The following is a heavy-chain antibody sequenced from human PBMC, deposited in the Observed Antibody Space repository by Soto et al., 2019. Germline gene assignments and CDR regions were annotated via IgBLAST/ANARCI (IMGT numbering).Heavy chain of an antibody. Sequence: ASVKVSCKDSGYTFTSYGISWVRQAPGQGLEWMGWISAYNGNTNYAQKVQGRVTMTTDTSTSTIYMELRSLRSDDTAVYYCARNYYDSSAQGHYFGYWAKETLVTVSS. CDR3: ARNYYDSSAQGHYFGY. J-gene: IGHJ4*02. CDR2: ISAYNGNT. D-gene: IGHD3-22*01. CDR1: GYTFTSYG. V-gene: IGHV1-18*01.